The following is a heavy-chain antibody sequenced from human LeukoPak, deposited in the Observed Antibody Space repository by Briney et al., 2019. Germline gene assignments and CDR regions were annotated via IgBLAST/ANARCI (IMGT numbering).Heavy chain of an antibody. D-gene: IGHD3-22*01. J-gene: IGHJ5*02. CDR1: GGTFSSYA. V-gene: IGHV1-69*05. Sequence: GSSVKVSCKASGGTFSSYAISWVRQAPGQGLEWMGGIIPIFGTANYAQKFQGRVTITTDESTSTAYMELSSLRSEDTAVYYCARDTPGNYYDSSGYYSRNWFDPWGQGTLVTVSS. CDR2: IIPIFGTA. CDR3: ARDTPGNYYDSSGYYSRNWFDP.